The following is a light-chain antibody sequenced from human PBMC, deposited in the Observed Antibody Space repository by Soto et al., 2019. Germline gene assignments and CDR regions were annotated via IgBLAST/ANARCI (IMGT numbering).Light chain of an antibody. Sequence: QSVMTQPPSVSAAPGQKVTISCSGSSSNIGGNSVSWYQQLPGTAPKLLIYSNNQRPSGVPDRFSGSKSGTSASLAISGLRSEDEADYYCAAWVDSLSGRVSGGGTKLTVL. CDR3: AAWVDSLSGRV. CDR1: SSNIGGNS. V-gene: IGLV1-47*02. J-gene: IGLJ3*02. CDR2: SNN.